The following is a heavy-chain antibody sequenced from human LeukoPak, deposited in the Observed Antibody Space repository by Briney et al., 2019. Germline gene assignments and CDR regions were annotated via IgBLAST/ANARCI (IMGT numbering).Heavy chain of an antibody. CDR1: GGSISSGGYY. V-gene: IGHV4-31*03. CDR2: IYYSGST. CDR3: ARGPTVTTFYFDY. Sequence: KPSETLSLTCTVSGGSISSGGYYWSWIRQHPGKGLEWIGYIYYSGSTYYNPSLKNRVTISVDTSKNQFSLKLSSVTAADTAVYFCARGPTVTTFYFDYWGQGTLVTVSS. J-gene: IGHJ4*02. D-gene: IGHD4-17*01.